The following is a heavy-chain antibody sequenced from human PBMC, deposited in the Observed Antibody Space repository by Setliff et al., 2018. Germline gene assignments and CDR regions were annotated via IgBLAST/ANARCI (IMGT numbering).Heavy chain of an antibody. CDR3: ARSAGYSSSWYNYYYGMDV. CDR1: GASISSSSYY. D-gene: IGHD6-13*01. V-gene: IGHV4-61*05. Sequence: SETLSLTCTVSGASISSSSYYWAWIRQPPGRGLEWIGYIYYSGSTNYNPSLKSRVTISVDTSKNQFSLKLSSVTAADTAVYYCARSAGYSSSWYNYYYGMDVWGQGTTVTVSS. CDR2: IYYSGST. J-gene: IGHJ6*02.